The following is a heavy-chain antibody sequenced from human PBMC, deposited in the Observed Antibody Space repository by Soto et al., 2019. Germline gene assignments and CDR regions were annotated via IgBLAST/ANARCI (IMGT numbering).Heavy chain of an antibody. CDR3: ARDKGAYYSHLVY. Sequence: QVLLVQSGAEVKKPGSSVKVSCKLSGATFSSYAMSWVRQAPGQGLEWIGGIIPFFGTPNYAQKFQGRVPLTADPSTATSYMELSSLRSDDTAVYYCARDKGAYYSHLVYWGQGTLVTVSS. CDR2: IIPFFGTP. J-gene: IGHJ4*02. CDR1: GATFSSYA. D-gene: IGHD3-22*01. V-gene: IGHV1-69*01.